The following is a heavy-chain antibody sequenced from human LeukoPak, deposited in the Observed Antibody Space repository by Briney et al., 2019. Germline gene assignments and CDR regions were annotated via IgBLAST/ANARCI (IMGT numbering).Heavy chain of an antibody. CDR2: IYTSGST. CDR3: ARETYYYDCSGYSPYGPFDY. J-gene: IGHJ4*02. D-gene: IGHD3-22*01. Sequence: PSETLSLTCTVSGGSISSYYWSWIRQPAGKGLEWIGRIYTSGSTNYNPSLKSRVTMSVDTSKDQFSLKLSSVTAADTAVYYSARETYYYDCSGYSPYGPFDYWGQGTLVTVSS. V-gene: IGHV4-4*07. CDR1: GGSISSYY.